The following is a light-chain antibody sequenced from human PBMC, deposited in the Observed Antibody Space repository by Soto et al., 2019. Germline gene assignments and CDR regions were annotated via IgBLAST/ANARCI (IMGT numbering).Light chain of an antibody. Sequence: DIQMTQSHSTLSASVGDRVTITCRASHSISSWMAWYQQKPGKATKLLIYKASSLESGVPSRFSGSGSGTEFTLTISSLQPDDFATYYCQQYNSYPWTFGQGTKVEIK. CDR1: HSISSW. CDR3: QQYNSYPWT. J-gene: IGKJ1*01. CDR2: KAS. V-gene: IGKV1-5*03.